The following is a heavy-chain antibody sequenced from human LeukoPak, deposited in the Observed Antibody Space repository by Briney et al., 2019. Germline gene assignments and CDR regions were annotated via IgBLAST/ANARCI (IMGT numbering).Heavy chain of an antibody. CDR1: GGSFSGYY. D-gene: IGHD2-2*01. V-gene: IGHV4-34*01. CDR2: INHSGST. J-gene: IGHJ3*02. Sequence: SETLSLTCAVYGGSFSGYYWNWIRQPPGKGLEWSGEINHSGSTNYNPSLKSRVTISVDTSKNQFSLKLSSVTAADTAVYYCARAGEYCSSTSCYFNAFDIWGQGTMVTVSS. CDR3: ARAGEYCSSTSCYFNAFDI.